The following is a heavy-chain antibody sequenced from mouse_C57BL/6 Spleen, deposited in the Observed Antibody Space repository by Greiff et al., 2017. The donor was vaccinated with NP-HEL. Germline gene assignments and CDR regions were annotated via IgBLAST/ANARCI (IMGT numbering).Heavy chain of an antibody. J-gene: IGHJ4*01. Sequence: QVQLQQSGAELVKPGASVKLSCKASGYTFTSYWMHWVKQRPGRGLEWIGRIDPNSGGTKYNEKFKSKATLTVDKPSSTAYMQLSSLTSEDSAVYYCAREDLYGNYGDYAMDYWGQGTSVTVSS. V-gene: IGHV1-72*01. CDR3: AREDLYGNYGDYAMDY. CDR2: IDPNSGGT. CDR1: GYTFTSYW. D-gene: IGHD2-1*01.